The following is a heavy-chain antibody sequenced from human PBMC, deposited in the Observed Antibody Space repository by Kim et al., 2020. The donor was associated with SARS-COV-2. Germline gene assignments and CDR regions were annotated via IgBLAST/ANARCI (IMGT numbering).Heavy chain of an antibody. Sequence: SETLSLTCAVYGGSFSGYYWSWIRQPPGKGLEWIGEINHSGSTNYNPSLKSRVTISVDTSKNQFSLKLSSVTAADTAVYYCARERRITMIVVVPWHFDYWGQGTLVTVSS. J-gene: IGHJ4*02. CDR3: ARERRITMIVVVPWHFDY. CDR2: INHSGST. D-gene: IGHD3-22*01. V-gene: IGHV4-34*01. CDR1: GGSFSGYY.